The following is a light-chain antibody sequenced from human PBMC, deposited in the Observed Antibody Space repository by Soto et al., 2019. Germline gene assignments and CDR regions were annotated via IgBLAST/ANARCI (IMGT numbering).Light chain of an antibody. Sequence: DIRLTQSPSSLSASVGDRVIITCRASQDISNSLAWFQQKPGKAPKSLMYGASTLQSGVPSQFSGSGSGTVFTLTISSLQPEDFATYYCQQYFSPPWTFGQGTKVELK. CDR3: QQYFSPPWT. CDR1: QDISNS. CDR2: GAS. V-gene: IGKV1-16*02. J-gene: IGKJ1*01.